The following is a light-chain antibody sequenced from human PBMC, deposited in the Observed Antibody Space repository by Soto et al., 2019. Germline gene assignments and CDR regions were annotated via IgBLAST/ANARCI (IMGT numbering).Light chain of an antibody. CDR2: DAS. Sequence: EIVLTQSPATLSLSPGERAALSCRASQGVGRFLAWYQQKPGQAPRLLIYDASNRATGIPARFSGSGSVTDFTLAIDNLAPEDFAVYYCHQRGGWPLTFGGGTKVEIK. CDR1: QGVGRF. J-gene: IGKJ4*01. CDR3: HQRGGWPLT. V-gene: IGKV3-11*01.